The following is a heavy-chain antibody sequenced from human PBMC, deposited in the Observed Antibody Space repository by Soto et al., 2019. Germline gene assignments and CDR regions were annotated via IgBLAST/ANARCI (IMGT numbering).Heavy chain of an antibody. CDR2: TYYRSKWYN. CDR3: ARDLVDYGDYGGAFDI. V-gene: IGHV6-1*01. D-gene: IGHD4-17*01. Sequence: SQTLSLTCAISGDSVSSNSAAWNWIRQSPSRGLEWLGRTYYRSKWYNDYAVSVKSRITINPDTSKNQFSLQLNSVTPEDMAVYYCARDLVDYGDYGGAFDIWGQGTMVTVSS. J-gene: IGHJ3*02. CDR1: GDSVSSNSAA.